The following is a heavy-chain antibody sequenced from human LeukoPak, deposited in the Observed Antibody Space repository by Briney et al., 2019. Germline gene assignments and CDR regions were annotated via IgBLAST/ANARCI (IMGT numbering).Heavy chain of an antibody. CDR3: AKGLYYYGSGNNYGMDV. CDR1: GFTVSDNY. Sequence: HPGGSLRLSCADSGFTVSDNYMSWVRQAPGKGLDWVSVIYSGGSTFYADSVKGRFTISRDSSKNTLYLQMNNLRAEDTAVYYCAKGLYYYGSGNNYGMDVWGQGTTVTVSS. CDR2: IYSGGST. V-gene: IGHV3-66*01. D-gene: IGHD3-10*01. J-gene: IGHJ6*02.